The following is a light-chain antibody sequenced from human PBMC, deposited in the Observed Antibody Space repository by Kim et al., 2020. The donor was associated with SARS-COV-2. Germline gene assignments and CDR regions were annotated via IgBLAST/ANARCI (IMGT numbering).Light chain of an antibody. CDR3: QQYDKWPLT. V-gene: IGKV3-15*01. CDR2: GAS. J-gene: IGKJ4*01. Sequence: VSPGERVTLSCRASQSVSTKLAWYQHKPGQAPRLLIHGASSRATGVPARFTGSGSGTEFTLTISTLQSEDFVLYYCQQYDKWPLTFGGGTKVDFK. CDR1: QSVSTK.